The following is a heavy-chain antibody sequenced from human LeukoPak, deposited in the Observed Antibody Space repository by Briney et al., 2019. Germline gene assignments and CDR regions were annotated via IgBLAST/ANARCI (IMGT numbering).Heavy chain of an antibody. Sequence: GGSLRLSCAASGFTFSSYWMHWVRQAPGKGLVWVSHINGDGSTTSYADSVKGRFTISRDNAKNTVYLQMNSLRADDTAVYYCAKGLGGFEITGIDYWGQGTLVTVSS. CDR1: GFTFSSYW. D-gene: IGHD3-3*01. J-gene: IGHJ4*02. V-gene: IGHV3-74*01. CDR3: AKGLGGFEITGIDY. CDR2: INGDGSTT.